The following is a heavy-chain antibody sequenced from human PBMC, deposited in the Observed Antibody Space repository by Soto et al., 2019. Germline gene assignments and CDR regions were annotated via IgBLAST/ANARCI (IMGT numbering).Heavy chain of an antibody. CDR3: ARDRYSGSYSKGFDY. J-gene: IGHJ4*02. D-gene: IGHD1-26*01. Sequence: GGSLRLSCAASGFTFSSYAMHWVRQAPGKGLEWVAVISYDGSNKYYADSVKGRFTISRDNSKNTLYLQMNSLRAEDTAVYYCARDRYSGSYSKGFDYWGQGTLVTVSS. V-gene: IGHV3-30-3*01. CDR2: ISYDGSNK. CDR1: GFTFSSYA.